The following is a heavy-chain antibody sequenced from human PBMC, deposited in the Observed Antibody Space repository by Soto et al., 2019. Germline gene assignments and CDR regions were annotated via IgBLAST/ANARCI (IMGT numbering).Heavy chain of an antibody. CDR3: ARDQIVVVVAATPYYYYGMDV. Sequence: KTGGSLRLSCAASGFTFSSYSMNWVRQAPGKGLEWVSSISSSSSYIYYADSVKGRFTISRDNAKNSLYLQMNSLRAEDTAVHYCARDQIVVVVAATPYYYYGMDVWGQGTTVTVSS. CDR1: GFTFSSYS. D-gene: IGHD2-15*01. J-gene: IGHJ6*02. CDR2: ISSSSSYI. V-gene: IGHV3-21*01.